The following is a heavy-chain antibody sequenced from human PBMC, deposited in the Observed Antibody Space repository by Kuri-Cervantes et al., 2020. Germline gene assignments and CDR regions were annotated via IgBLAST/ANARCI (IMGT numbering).Heavy chain of an antibody. V-gene: IGHV4-31*03. CDR3: ARDWVSIAAAGTWDAFDI. D-gene: IGHD6-13*01. Sequence: SETLSLTCTVSGGSISSGGYYWSWIRQHPGKGLEWIGYIYYSGSTYYNPSLKSRVTISVDTSKNQFSLKLSSVTAADTAVYYYARDWVSIAAAGTWDAFDIWGQGTMVTVSS. CDR1: GGSISSGGYY. J-gene: IGHJ3*02. CDR2: IYYSGST.